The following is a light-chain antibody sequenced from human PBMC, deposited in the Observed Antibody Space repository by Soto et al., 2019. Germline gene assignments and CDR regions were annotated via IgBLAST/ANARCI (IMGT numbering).Light chain of an antibody. CDR1: SSHIGSNS. J-gene: IGLJ2*01. CDR3: AAWDDSLNGVV. CDR2: SSN. V-gene: IGLV1-44*01. Sequence: VLTQPPSASGTPGQRVTISCSGSSSHIGSNSVKWYQQLPGTAPKLLMYSSNQRPSGVPDRFSGSKSGTSASLAISGLQSEDEAEYYGAAWDDSLNGVVFGGGTKLTVL.